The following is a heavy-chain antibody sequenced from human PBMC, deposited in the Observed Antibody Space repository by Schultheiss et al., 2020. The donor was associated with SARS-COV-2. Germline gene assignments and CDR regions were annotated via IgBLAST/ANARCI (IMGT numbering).Heavy chain of an antibody. J-gene: IGHJ6*02. CDR3: AVGGGRNWNNYYGMDV. D-gene: IGHD1/OR15-1a*01. V-gene: IGHV1-46*01. CDR1: GYTFTSYY. Sequence: ASVKVSCKASGYTFTSYYMHWVRQAPGQGLEWMGIINPSGGSTSYAQKFQGRVTMTRDTSTSTAYMELRSLRSDDTAVYYCAVGGGRNWNNYYGMDVWGQGTTVTVSS. CDR2: INPSGGST.